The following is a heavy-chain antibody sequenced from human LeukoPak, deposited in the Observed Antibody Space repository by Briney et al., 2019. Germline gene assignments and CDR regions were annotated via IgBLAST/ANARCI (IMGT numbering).Heavy chain of an antibody. V-gene: IGHV4-30-2*01. CDR3: ASLTVTYAS. J-gene: IGHJ5*02. D-gene: IGHD4-17*01. CDR2: IYHSGST. Sequence: SETLSLTCAVSGGSISSGGYSWSWIRQPPGTGLEWIGYIYHSGSTYYSPSLKSRVTISVDRSKNQFSLKLSSVTAADTAVYYCASLTVTYASWGQGTLVTVSS. CDR1: GGSISSGGYS.